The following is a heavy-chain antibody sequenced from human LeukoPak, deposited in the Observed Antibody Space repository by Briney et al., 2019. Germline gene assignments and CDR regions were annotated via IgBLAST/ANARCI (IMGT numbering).Heavy chain of an antibody. V-gene: IGHV3-48*01. CDR3: ARDQGGAVSY. D-gene: IGHD3-16*01. J-gene: IGHJ4*02. Sequence: GGSPRLSCAASGFTFSSYSMNWVRQAPGKGLEWVSYISSLSGTIYYADSVKGRFIISRDNAQNSLLLQMNSLRAEDTAVYYCARDQGGAVSYWGQGTLVTVSS. CDR2: ISSLSGTI. CDR1: GFTFSSYS.